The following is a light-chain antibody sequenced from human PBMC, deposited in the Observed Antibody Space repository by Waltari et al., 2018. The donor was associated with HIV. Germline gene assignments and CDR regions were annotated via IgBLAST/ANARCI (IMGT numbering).Light chain of an antibody. J-gene: IGLJ2*01. CDR2: EVT. CDR1: RHDVGRYHL. Sequence: QSALTQPASVSGAPGQSITISCPCTRHDVGRYHLVSWYQQHPGKAPKLMIYEVTKRPSGGSNRFSGSKSGNTASLTISGLQAEDEADYFCCSYAGSSTLVFGGGTKLTVL. CDR3: CSYAGSSTLV. V-gene: IGLV2-23*02.